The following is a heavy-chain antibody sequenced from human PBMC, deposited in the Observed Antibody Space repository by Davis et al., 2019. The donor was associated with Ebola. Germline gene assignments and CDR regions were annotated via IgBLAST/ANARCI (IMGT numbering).Heavy chain of an antibody. V-gene: IGHV3-30-3*01. D-gene: IGHD2-2*01. CDR2: ISYDGSNK. J-gene: IGHJ4*02. Sequence: PGGSLRLSCAASGFTFSSYAMHWVRQAPGKGLEWVAVISYDGSNKYYADSVKGRFTISRDNSKNTLYLQMNSLRAEDTAVYYCARDRLRGRVVVPAAPFYFDYWGQGTLVTVSS. CDR1: GFTFSSYA. CDR3: ARDRLRGRVVVPAAPFYFDY.